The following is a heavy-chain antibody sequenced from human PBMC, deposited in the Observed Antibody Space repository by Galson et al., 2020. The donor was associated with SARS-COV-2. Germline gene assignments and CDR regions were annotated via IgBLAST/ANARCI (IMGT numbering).Heavy chain of an antibody. V-gene: IGHV3-33*08. CDR3: AGEITMLYGMDV. CDR2: IWYDGSNK. Sequence: GGSLRLSCVGSGFTISRFWMHWVRQAPGKGLEWVAVIWYDGSNKYYADSVKGRFTISRDNSKNTLYLQMNSLRAEDTAVYYCAGEITMLYGMDVWGQGTTVTVSS. CDR1: GFTISRFW. D-gene: IGHD3-10*02. J-gene: IGHJ6*02.